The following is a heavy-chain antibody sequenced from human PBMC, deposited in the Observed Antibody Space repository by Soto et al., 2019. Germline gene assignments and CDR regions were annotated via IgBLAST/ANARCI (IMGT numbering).Heavy chain of an antibody. CDR3: AKDGTGSFYVAFDV. CDR2: ISFDGRNK. V-gene: IGHV3-30*18. J-gene: IGHJ3*01. D-gene: IGHD3-10*01. CDR1: GFTFSSFD. Sequence: GSLRLSCAASGFTFSSFDMHWVRQAPGKGLEWVSVISFDGRNKYYADSVKGRFTISRDNSKNTLHLEMNSLKAEDTAVYYCAKDGTGSFYVAFDVRGQGTMVTVSS.